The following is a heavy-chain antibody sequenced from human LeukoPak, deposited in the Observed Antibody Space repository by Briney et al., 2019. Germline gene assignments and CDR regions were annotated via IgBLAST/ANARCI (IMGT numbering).Heavy chain of an antibody. CDR2: MIPTFGPA. J-gene: IGHJ6*04. CDR1: GGTFSSYA. CDR3: ARRSGTGISNYYYYGMDV. D-gene: IGHD6-13*01. Sequence: GASVKVSCKASGGTFSSYAISWVRQAPGQGLEWMGGMIPTFGPANYAQKFQGRVTITADKSTSTAYMELSSLSSEDTAVYYCARRSGTGISNYYYYGMDVWGKATTVTVSS. V-gene: IGHV1-69*06.